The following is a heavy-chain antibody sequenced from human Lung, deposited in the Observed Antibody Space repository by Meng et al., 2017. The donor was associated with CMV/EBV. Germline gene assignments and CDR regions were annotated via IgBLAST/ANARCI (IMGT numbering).Heavy chain of an antibody. J-gene: IGHJ4*02. CDR2: INNSSSYI. V-gene: IGHV3-21*01. CDR3: ARDLIVGTAYFDY. D-gene: IGHD1-26*01. CDR1: GFTFSTYS. Sequence: GEPLKISCAASGFTFSTYSMNWVRQAPGKGLEWVSSINNSSSYIYYADSVKGRFTIARDNAKNSLYLQMNSLRAEDTAVYYCARDLIVGTAYFDYWGQGPLVTVSS.